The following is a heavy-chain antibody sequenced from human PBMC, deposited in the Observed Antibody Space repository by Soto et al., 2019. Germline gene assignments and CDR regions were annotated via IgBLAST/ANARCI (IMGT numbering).Heavy chain of an antibody. CDR2: IDPSDSYT. J-gene: IGHJ6*02. D-gene: IGHD2-15*01. CDR1: GYSFTSYW. V-gene: IGHV5-10-1*01. CDR3: AKGGRIVVVVAATPNYYYGMDV. Sequence: GESLKISCKGSGYSFTSYWISWVRQMPGKGLEWMGRIDPSDSYTNYSPSFQGHVTISADKSISTAYLQWSSLKASDTAMYYCAKGGRIVVVVAATPNYYYGMDVWGQGTTVTVSS.